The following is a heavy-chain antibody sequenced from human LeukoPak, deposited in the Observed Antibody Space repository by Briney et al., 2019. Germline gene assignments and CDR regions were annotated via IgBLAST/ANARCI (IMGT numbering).Heavy chain of an antibody. CDR3: SSKDWSGSGPYSDY. CDR2: IRTKDNNYAT. J-gene: IGHJ4*02. D-gene: IGHD3-3*01. Sequence: GGSLRLSCAASGLTFSGSAMHWVRQASGKGLEWVGRIRTKDNNYATAYAASVKGGFTISRDDSKNTAYLQMNSLKTDDTAVYYCSSKDWSGSGPYSDYWGQGTLVTVSS. V-gene: IGHV3-73*01. CDR1: GLTFSGSA.